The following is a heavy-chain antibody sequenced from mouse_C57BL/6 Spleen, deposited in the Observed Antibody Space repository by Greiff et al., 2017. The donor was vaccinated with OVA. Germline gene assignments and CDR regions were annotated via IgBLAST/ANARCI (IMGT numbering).Heavy chain of an antibody. CDR1: GFTFSDYY. V-gene: IGHV5-12*01. J-gene: IGHJ1*03. CDR2: ISNGGGST. D-gene: IGHD2-1*01. Sequence: EVKLMESGGGLVQPGGSLKLSCAASGFTFSDYYMYWVRQTPEKRLEWVAYISNGGGSTYYPDTVKGRFTISRDNAKNTLYLQMSRLKSEDTAMYYCARQGGNYFWYFDVWGTGTTVTVSS. CDR3: ARQGGNYFWYFDV.